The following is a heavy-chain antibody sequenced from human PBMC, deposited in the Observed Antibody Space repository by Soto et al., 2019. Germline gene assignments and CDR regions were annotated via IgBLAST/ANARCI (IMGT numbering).Heavy chain of an antibody. CDR2: IYSGGST. Sequence: EVQLVESGGGLVQPGGSLRLSCAASGFTVSSNYMSWVRQAPGKGLEWVSVIYSGGSTYYADSVKGRFTISRDNSKNTLYLQMNSLRAEDTAVYYCARDDCSGGSCYPDDAFDIWGQGTMVTVSS. D-gene: IGHD2-15*01. V-gene: IGHV3-66*01. CDR3: ARDDCSGGSCYPDDAFDI. CDR1: GFTVSSNY. J-gene: IGHJ3*02.